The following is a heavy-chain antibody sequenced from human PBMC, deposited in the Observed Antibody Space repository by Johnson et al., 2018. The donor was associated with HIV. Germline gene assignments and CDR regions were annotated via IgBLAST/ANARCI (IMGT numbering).Heavy chain of an antibody. D-gene: IGHD1-26*01. Sequence: EVQLVESGGGLVQPGRSLRLSCAASGFTFSSYALTWVRQAPGRGLEWVSTISGSGGSTYYADSVKGRFTISRDNSKNTLYLQMNSLRSEDTAVYSCAFESGSYFRHAFDVWGQGTMVTVSS. CDR2: ISGSGGST. J-gene: IGHJ3*01. CDR3: AFESGSYFRHAFDV. V-gene: IGHV3-23*04. CDR1: GFTFSSYA.